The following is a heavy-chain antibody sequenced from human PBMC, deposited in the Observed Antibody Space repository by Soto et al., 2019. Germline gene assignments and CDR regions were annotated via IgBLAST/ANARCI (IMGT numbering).Heavy chain of an antibody. Sequence: GGSLRLSCAASGFTFSSYGMHWVRQAPGKGLEWVAVISYDGSNKYYADSVKGRFTISRDNSKNTLYLQMNSLRAEDTAVYYCAKDMNDYIWGDNWFDPWGQGTLVTVSS. CDR1: GFTFSSYG. D-gene: IGHD3-16*01. CDR3: AKDMNDYIWGDNWFDP. CDR2: ISYDGSNK. V-gene: IGHV3-30*18. J-gene: IGHJ5*02.